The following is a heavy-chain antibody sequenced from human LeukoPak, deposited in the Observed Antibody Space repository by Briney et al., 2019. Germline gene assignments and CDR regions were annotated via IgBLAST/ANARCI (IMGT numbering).Heavy chain of an antibody. J-gene: IGHJ4*02. V-gene: IGHV1-46*01. D-gene: IGHD6-6*01. CDR2: INPSGGST. CDR1: GYTFTSYY. Sequence: GSVKVSCKASGYTFTSYYMHWVRQAPGQGLEWMGIINPSGGSTSYAQKFQGRVTMTRDMSTSTVYMELSSLRSEDTAVYYCVRGGSSEYFDYWGQGTLVTVSS. CDR3: VRGGSSEYFDY.